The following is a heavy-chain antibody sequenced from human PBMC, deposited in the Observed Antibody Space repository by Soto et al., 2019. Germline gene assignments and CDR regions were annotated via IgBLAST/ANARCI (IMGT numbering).Heavy chain of an antibody. CDR2: MNPNSGNT. CDR3: ARGHPGRFLEWSPSYYYYYYMDV. Sequence: ASVKVSCKASGYTFTSYDINWVRQATGQGLEWMGWMNPNSGNTGYAQKFQGRVTMTRNTSISTAYMELSSLRSEDTAVYYCARGHPGRFLEWSPSYYYYYYMDVWGKGTTVTVSS. V-gene: IGHV1-8*01. CDR1: GYTFTSYD. D-gene: IGHD3-3*01. J-gene: IGHJ6*03.